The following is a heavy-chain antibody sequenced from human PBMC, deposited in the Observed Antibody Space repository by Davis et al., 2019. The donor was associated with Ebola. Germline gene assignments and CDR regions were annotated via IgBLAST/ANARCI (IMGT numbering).Heavy chain of an antibody. Sequence: GESLKISCAASGFSFSSYWMHWVRQTPGKGLVWVSRINEDESTTSYADSVQGRFTISRDNAKDSLYLHMNSLRDDDMAVYYCARRILGDSRGAVDVWGQGTTVTVSS. CDR1: GFSFSSYW. CDR2: INEDESTT. D-gene: IGHD2-15*01. V-gene: IGHV3-74*01. CDR3: ARRILGDSRGAVDV. J-gene: IGHJ6*02.